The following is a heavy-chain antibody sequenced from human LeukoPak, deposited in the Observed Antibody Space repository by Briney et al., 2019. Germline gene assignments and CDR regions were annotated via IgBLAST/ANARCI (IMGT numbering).Heavy chain of an antibody. CDR3: AREGRYCSGGSCYAFDY. J-gene: IGHJ4*02. V-gene: IGHV3-53*01. CDR1: GFTVSSNY. Sequence: PGGSLRLSCAASGFTVSSNYMSWVRQAPGKGLEWVSVIYSGGSTYYADSVKGRFTISRDNSKNTLYLQMNSLRAEDTAVYYCAREGRYCSGGSCYAFDYWGQGTLVSVSS. CDR2: IYSGGST. D-gene: IGHD2-15*01.